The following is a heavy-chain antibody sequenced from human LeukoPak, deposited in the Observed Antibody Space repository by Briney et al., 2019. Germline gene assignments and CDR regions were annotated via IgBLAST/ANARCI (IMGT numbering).Heavy chain of an antibody. CDR2: IYYGGST. CDR3: ARFCSGGSCPDV. V-gene: IGHV4-59*01. D-gene: IGHD2-15*01. Sequence: PSETLSLTCTVSGGSISSYFWTWIRQPPGKGLEWIGNIYYGGSTRCNPSLKSRVSISVDTSKNQFSLKLTSVTAADTAVYYCARFCSGGSCPDVWGQGTTVSVSS. CDR1: GGSISSYF. J-gene: IGHJ6*02.